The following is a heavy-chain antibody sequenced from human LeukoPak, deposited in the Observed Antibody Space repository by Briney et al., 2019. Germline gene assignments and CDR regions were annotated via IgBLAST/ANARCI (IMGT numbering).Heavy chain of an antibody. CDR2: ISGTGGST. V-gene: IGHV3-23*01. D-gene: IGHD6-19*01. J-gene: IGHJ4*02. CDR1: GFTFSSYA. Sequence: GGSLRLSCEVSGFTFSSYAMSWVRQAPGKGLEWVSGISGTGGSTYYADSVRGRFSISRDNSKNTLYLRMNSLRAEDTAVYYCAKSRGIYDNSGWRTYDYWGQGTLVTVSS. CDR3: AKSRGIYDNSGWRTYDY.